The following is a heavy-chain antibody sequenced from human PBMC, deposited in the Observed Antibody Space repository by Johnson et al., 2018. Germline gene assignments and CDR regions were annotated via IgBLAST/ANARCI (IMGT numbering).Heavy chain of an antibody. J-gene: IGHJ6*03. D-gene: IGHD3-16*01. CDR1: GFTFSTQG. CDR3: ARAARALTLTYYYRDG. V-gene: IGHV3-30*03. CDR2: ILYDGSNK. Sequence: QVQLVQSGGGVVQPGRSLRLSCAASGFTFSTQGMHWVRQTPGKGLEWVALILYDGSNKYYADSVKGRFTISRDNSKNTLYLQMNSLPGEDTAGYYCARAARALTLTYYYRDGWGKGTPVTVSS.